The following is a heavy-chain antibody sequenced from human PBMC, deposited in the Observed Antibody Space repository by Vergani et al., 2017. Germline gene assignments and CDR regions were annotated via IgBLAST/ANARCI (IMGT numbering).Heavy chain of an antibody. V-gene: IGHV4-31*03. CDR1: GDSISSGVYY. D-gene: IGHD3-10*01. CDR2: IYSTGST. Sequence: QVQLQESGPGLVKPSQTLSLTCSVSGDSISSGVYYWNWIRQHPGKGLEWIGYIYSTGSTHNNPSLRRRINMSVDTSKNQFSLKLNSVTAADTAMYYCARMGGYDEGDAFRFGYFDSWGPGILVTVSS. J-gene: IGHJ4*02. CDR3: ARMGGYDEGDAFRFGYFDS.